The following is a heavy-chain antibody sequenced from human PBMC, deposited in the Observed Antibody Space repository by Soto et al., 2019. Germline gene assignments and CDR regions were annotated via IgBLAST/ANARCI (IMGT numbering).Heavy chain of an antibody. CDR2: INSDGSGT. CDR1: GFTFRSYW. CDR3: ARWQQLVWFDP. J-gene: IGHJ5*02. D-gene: IGHD6-6*01. V-gene: IGHV3-74*01. Sequence: GGSLRLSCAASGFTFRSYWMHWVRQAPGKGLVWVSRINSDGSGTSYADSVKGRFTISRDNAKNTLYLQMNSLRAEDTAVYYCARWQQLVWFDPWGQGTLVTVSS.